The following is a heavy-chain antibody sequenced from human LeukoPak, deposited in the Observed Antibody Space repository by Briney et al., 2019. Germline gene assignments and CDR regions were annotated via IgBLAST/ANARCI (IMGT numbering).Heavy chain of an antibody. V-gene: IGHV4-59*08. CDR1: GGSISSYY. D-gene: IGHD4-17*01. CDR3: ARGDYGDYLTSFDY. J-gene: IGHJ4*02. CDR2: IYYSGST. Sequence: SETLSLTCTVSGGSISSYYWSWIRQPPGKGLEWIGYIYYSGSTNYNPSLKSRVTISVDTSKNQFSLKLSSVTAADTAVYYCARGDYGDYLTSFDYWGQGTLVTVSS.